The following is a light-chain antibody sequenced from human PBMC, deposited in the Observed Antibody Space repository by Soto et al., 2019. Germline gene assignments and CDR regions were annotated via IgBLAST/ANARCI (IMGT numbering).Light chain of an antibody. CDR1: SSNIGSKT. J-gene: IGLJ3*02. CDR2: SSN. V-gene: IGLV1-44*01. Sequence: QSVLTQPPSASGTPGQRVTISCSGSSSNIGSKTVNWYQQLSGTAPKLLIYSSNQRPSGVPDRFSGSKSGTSASLAISGLQFEDEADYYCAAWDDSLNGRVFGGGTKLTVL. CDR3: AAWDDSLNGRV.